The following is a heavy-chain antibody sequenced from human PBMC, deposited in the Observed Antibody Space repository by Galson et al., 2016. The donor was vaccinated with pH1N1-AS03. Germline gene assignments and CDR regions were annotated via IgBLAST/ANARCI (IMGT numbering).Heavy chain of an antibody. D-gene: IGHD2-15*01. CDR2: VIALVGST. Sequence: SVKVSCKAPGDTLSSYTVNWVRQAPGQGLEWMGGVIALVGSTSYAPKFHGRVTMTTDTSISTAYMEVTGLRGDDTAVYYCARDFHSSNVWGQGTLVTVSS. CDR1: GDTLSSYT. J-gene: IGHJ4*01. V-gene: IGHV1-69*16. CDR3: ARDFHSSNV.